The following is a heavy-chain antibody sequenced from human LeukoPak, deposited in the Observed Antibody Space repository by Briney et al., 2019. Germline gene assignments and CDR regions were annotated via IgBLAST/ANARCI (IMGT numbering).Heavy chain of an antibody. CDR2: INYSGST. CDR1: GGSFSGYY. Sequence: SETLSLTCAVYGGSFSGYYWRWIRQPPGKGLEWIGEINYSGSTNYNPSLKSRVTIPVDTSKNQFSLKLSSVTAADTAVYYCARALNPSRLGEFPWGQGTLVTVSS. D-gene: IGHD3-16*01. V-gene: IGHV4-34*01. CDR3: ARALNPSRLGEFP. J-gene: IGHJ5*02.